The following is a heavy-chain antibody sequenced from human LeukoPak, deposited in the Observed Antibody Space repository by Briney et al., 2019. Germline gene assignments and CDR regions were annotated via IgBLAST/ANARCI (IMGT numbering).Heavy chain of an antibody. CDR2: ISYDGNNK. CDR1: GFTFSSYG. CDR3: AKYQRQWLPKGGFDY. V-gene: IGHV3-30*18. Sequence: PGGSLRLSCAASGFTFSSYGMHWVRQAPGKGLEWVAVISYDGNNKYYADSVKGRFTISRDNSKNTLYLQMDNLRAEDTAVYYCAKYQRQWLPKGGFDYWGQGTLVTVS. J-gene: IGHJ4*02. D-gene: IGHD6-19*01.